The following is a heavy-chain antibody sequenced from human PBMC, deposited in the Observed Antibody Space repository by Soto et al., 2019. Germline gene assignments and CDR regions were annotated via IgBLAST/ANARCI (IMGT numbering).Heavy chain of an antibody. J-gene: IGHJ5*02. CDR1: GGSISSYSYY. CDR2: LYYGGRT. CDR3: ARERPDGSRLDP. Sequence: PSETLSLTCTVSGGSISSYSYYWDWIRQPSGKGLEWIGSLYYGGRTYYNPSLKSRVTISVDTSKNQFSLKLSSVTAADTAVYYCARERPDGSRLDPWGQGTLVTVSS. D-gene: IGHD6-13*01. V-gene: IGHV4-39*07.